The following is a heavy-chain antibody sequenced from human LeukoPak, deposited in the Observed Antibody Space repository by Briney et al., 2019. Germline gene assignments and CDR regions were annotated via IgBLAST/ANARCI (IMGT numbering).Heavy chain of an antibody. Sequence: GGSLRLSCAASGFTFSSHDMNWVRQAPGKGLEWVSSITSSSSYIYYADSVKGRFTTSRDSAKNSLYLQMNSLRAEDTAVYFCASRSGYSSGWAFDYWGQGTLVTVSS. V-gene: IGHV3-21*01. D-gene: IGHD6-19*01. CDR3: ASRSGYSSGWAFDY. J-gene: IGHJ4*02. CDR1: GFTFSSHD. CDR2: ITSSSSYI.